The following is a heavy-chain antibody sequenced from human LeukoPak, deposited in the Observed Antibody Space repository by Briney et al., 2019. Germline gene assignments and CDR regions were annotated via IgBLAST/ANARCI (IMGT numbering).Heavy chain of an antibody. J-gene: IGHJ6*04. V-gene: IGHV3-74*01. D-gene: IGHD3-10*02. Sequence: GGSLRLSCAASGFTFSSYWMHWVRQAPGKGLVWVLRINSDGSSTSYADSVKGRFTISRDNAKNSLYLQMNSLRAEDTAVYYCAELGITMIGGVWGKGTTVTISS. CDR2: INSDGSST. CDR3: AELGITMIGGV. CDR1: GFTFSSYW.